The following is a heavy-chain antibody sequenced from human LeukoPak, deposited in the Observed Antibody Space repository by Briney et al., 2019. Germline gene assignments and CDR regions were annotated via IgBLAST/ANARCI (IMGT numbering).Heavy chain of an antibody. D-gene: IGHD6-19*01. J-gene: IGHJ4*02. Sequence: GGSLRLSCAASGFTFSNAWMSWVRQAPGKGLEWVGRIKSKTDGGTKDYAAPVKGRFTISRDDSKNTLYLQMNSLKTEDTAVYYCTTPYSSGRYYFDHWGQGTLVTVSS. CDR3: TTPYSSGRYYFDH. CDR2: IKSKTDGGTK. V-gene: IGHV3-15*01. CDR1: GFTFSNAW.